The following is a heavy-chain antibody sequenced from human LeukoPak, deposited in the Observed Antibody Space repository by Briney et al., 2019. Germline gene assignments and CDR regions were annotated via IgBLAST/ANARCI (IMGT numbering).Heavy chain of an antibody. CDR3: APTGTGSGYPFDY. J-gene: IGHJ4*02. CDR2: ISSSSSTI. D-gene: IGHD3-10*01. Sequence: GGSLRLSCAASGFTFSYYSMNWVRQAPGKGLEWVSYISSSSSTIYYADSVKGRFTISRDNAKNSLYLQMNSLRDEDTAVYYCAPTGTGSGYPFDYRGQGTLVTVSS. CDR1: GFTFSYYS. V-gene: IGHV3-48*02.